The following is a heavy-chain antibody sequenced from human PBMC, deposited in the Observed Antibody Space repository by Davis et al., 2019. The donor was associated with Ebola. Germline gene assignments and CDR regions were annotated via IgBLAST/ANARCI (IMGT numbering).Heavy chain of an antibody. D-gene: IGHD4-11*01. J-gene: IGHJ4*02. CDR1: GFTFSSYA. CDR3: ARETSNYRLLLVY. CDR2: ISSSGSTI. V-gene: IGHV3-48*03. Sequence: GGSLRLSCAASGFTFSSYAMSWVRQAPGKGLEWVSYISSSGSTIYYADSVKGRFTISRDNAKNSLYLQMNSLRAEDTAVYYCARETSNYRLLLVYWGQGTLVTVSS.